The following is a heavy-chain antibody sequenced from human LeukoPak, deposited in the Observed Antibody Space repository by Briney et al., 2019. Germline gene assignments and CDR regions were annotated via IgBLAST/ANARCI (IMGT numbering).Heavy chain of an antibody. V-gene: IGHV1-2*02. D-gene: IGHD1-26*01. CDR2: INLNSGAT. CDR3: ARDRGSYFRESCDY. J-gene: IGHJ4*02. CDR1: GYXLTGYY. Sequence: ASVKVSCKASGYXLTGYYIHWVRQAPGQGLEWMGWINLNSGATNYAQRFQGRVTMTRDTSISTAYMELSSQSSDDTAVYYCARDRGSYFRESCDYWGQGTLVTVSS.